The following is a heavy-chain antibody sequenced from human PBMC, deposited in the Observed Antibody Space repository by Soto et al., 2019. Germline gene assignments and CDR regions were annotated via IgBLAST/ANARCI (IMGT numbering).Heavy chain of an antibody. J-gene: IGHJ4*02. V-gene: IGHV1-46*01. CDR2: INPSGGTT. CDR3: ARVRGGGSEYFFDY. Sequence: ASVKVSCKASGYTFTRYNVHWVRQAPGQGLEWMAIINPSGGTTYYVQKFEGRVTLTTDTSTSTVYMELSSLRSDDTAVYYCARVRGGGSEYFFDYWGQGTLVTVPQ. D-gene: IGHD2-15*01. CDR1: GYTFTRYN.